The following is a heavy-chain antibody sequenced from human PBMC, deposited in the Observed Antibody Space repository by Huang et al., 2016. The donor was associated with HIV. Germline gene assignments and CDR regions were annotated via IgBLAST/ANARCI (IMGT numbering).Heavy chain of an antibody. CDR2: IRCDGRNE. CDR3: ARAVDGFNSKGFYMDV. Sequence: QVQLVESGGGVVQPGGSLRLSGGASGFIFDNFGMHWGGQAPGKGRGWVAFIRCDGRNEYNGESGKGRFSISRDNFENMVYLQMNSLGDGDTAIYYCARAVDGFNSKGFYMDVWGKGTAVIVSS. V-gene: IGHV3-30*02. J-gene: IGHJ6*03. CDR1: GFIFDNFG. D-gene: IGHD5-12*01.